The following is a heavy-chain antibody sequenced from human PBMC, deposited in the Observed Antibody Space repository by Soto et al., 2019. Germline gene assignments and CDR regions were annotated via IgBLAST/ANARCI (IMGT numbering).Heavy chain of an antibody. Sequence: EVQLVESGGGLVKPGGSLRLSCAASGFTFSSYSMNWVRQAPGKGLEWVSSISSSSSYIYYADSVKGRFTISRDNAKNSLYLQMNSLRAEDTAVYYCARTYSGYDLSAEYFQHWGQGTLVTVSS. CDR2: ISSSSSYI. CDR3: ARTYSGYDLSAEYFQH. J-gene: IGHJ1*01. D-gene: IGHD5-12*01. V-gene: IGHV3-21*01. CDR1: GFTFSSYS.